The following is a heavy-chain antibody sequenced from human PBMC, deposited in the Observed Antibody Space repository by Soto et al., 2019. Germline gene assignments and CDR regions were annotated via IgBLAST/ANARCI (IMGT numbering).Heavy chain of an antibody. D-gene: IGHD2-2*01. V-gene: IGHV4-34*01. Sequence: QVQLVQWGAGLLKPSETLSLTCAVYGGSFSGYYWTWIRQSPEKGLEWIGEVNHSGTTYYNPSLKTRVTISVHTPKNQFSLKMSSVTAADTAVYYCARGIGYCSSINCYSSRRLRFDSWGQGTLVTVSS. CDR3: ARGIGYCSSINCYSSRRLRFDS. CDR1: GGSFSGYY. J-gene: IGHJ4*02. CDR2: VNHSGTT.